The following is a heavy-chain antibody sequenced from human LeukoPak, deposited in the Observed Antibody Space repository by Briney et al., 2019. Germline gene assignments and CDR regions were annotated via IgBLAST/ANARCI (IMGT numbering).Heavy chain of an antibody. J-gene: IGHJ4*02. CDR1: GGSISSYY. D-gene: IGHD1-26*01. Sequence: SETLSLTCTVSGGSISSYYWSWIRQPPGKGLEWIGYIYYSGSTNYNPSLKSRVTISVDTSKNQFSLKLSSVTAADTAVYYCARARWVSLPFHWGQGTLVTVSP. CDR2: IYYSGST. V-gene: IGHV4-59*01. CDR3: ARARWVSLPFH.